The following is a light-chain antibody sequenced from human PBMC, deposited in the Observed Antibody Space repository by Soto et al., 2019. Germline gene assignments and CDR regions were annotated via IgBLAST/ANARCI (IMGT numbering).Light chain of an antibody. J-gene: IGKJ4*01. CDR2: KVS. CDR1: QSLVSSDGNTY. V-gene: IGKV2-30*01. Sequence: DVELTQSPLSLPVTLGQPASISCRSSQSLVSSDGNTYLNWFQQRPGQPPRRLIYKVSNRDSGIPDRFSGSGSGTAFTLKISRVEAEDVGVYYCMQGTDWPLTFGGGTKVEIK. CDR3: MQGTDWPLT.